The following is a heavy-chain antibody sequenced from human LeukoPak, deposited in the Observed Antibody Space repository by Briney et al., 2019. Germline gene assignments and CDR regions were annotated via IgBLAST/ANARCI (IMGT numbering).Heavy chain of an antibody. J-gene: IGHJ4*02. D-gene: IGHD3-22*01. CDR1: GFTFDDYA. CDR2: ISWNSGSI. Sequence: GGSLRLSCAASGFTFDDYAMHWVRQAPGKGLEWVSGISWNSGSIGYADSVKGRFTISRDNAKNSLYLQMNSLRAEDTAVYYCARGEGVSLITLDYWGQGTLVTVSS. V-gene: IGHV3-9*01. CDR3: ARGEGVSLITLDY.